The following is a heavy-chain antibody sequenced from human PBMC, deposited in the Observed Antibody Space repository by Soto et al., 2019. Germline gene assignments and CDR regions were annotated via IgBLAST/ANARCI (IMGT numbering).Heavy chain of an antibody. CDR1: GYTFTSYD. CDR2: MNPNSGNT. CDR3: ARAIVDYDFWSGYYAYYYYYMDV. Sequence: ASVKVSCKASGYTFTSYDISWVRQATGQGLEWMGWMNPNSGNTGYAQKFQGRVTMTRNTSISTAYMELSSLRSEDTAVYYCARAIVDYDFWSGYYAYYYYYMDVWGKGTTVTVSS. V-gene: IGHV1-8*01. D-gene: IGHD3-3*01. J-gene: IGHJ6*03.